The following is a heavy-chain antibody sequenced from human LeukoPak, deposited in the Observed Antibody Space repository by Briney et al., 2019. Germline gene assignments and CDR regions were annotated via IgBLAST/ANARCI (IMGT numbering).Heavy chain of an antibody. Sequence: SETLSLTGAVYGGAFSGYYWSWVRQPPGKGLEWVGGINHSGSTNYNPSLKSRVTISVDTSKNQFSLKLSSVTAADTAVYYCARGSLWFGELFRHYYYYYGMDVWGQGTTVTVSS. CDR1: GGAFSGYY. V-gene: IGHV4-34*01. J-gene: IGHJ6*02. D-gene: IGHD3-10*01. CDR2: INHSGST. CDR3: ARGSLWFGELFRHYYYYYGMDV.